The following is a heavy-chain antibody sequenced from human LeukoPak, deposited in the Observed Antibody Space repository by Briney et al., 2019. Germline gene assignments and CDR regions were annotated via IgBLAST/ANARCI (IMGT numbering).Heavy chain of an antibody. Sequence: GGSLGLSCAASGFTFSSYAMSWVRQAPGKGLEWVSAISGSGGSTYYADSVKGRFTISRDNSKNTLYLQMNSLRAEDTAVYYCAKSDTGVIINYFDYWGQGTLVTVSS. CDR1: GFTFSSYA. CDR2: ISGSGGST. V-gene: IGHV3-23*01. J-gene: IGHJ4*02. CDR3: AKSDTGVIINYFDY. D-gene: IGHD3-10*01.